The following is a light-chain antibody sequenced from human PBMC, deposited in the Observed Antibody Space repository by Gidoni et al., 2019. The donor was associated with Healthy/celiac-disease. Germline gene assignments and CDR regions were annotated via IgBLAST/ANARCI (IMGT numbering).Light chain of an antibody. CDR3: QQRSNWPLT. J-gene: IGKJ4*01. V-gene: IGKV3-11*01. Sequence: EIVLTPSPATLSLSPGERATLSCRASQSVSSYLAWYQQKPGQAPRLLIDDASNRATGIPARFSGSGSRTDFTLTISSLEPEDFAVYYCQQRSNWPLTFGGGTKVEIK. CDR1: QSVSSY. CDR2: DAS.